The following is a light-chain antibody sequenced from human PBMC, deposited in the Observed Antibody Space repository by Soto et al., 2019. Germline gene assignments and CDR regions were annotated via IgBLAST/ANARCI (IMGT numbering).Light chain of an antibody. J-gene: IGLJ3*02. CDR2: EVN. V-gene: IGLV2-14*01. Sequence: QSALTQPASVSGSPGQSITISCSGTSNDVGGYNYVSWYQQHPGKAPKLIIFEVNRRPSGVSDRFSGFKSGNTASLTISGLQAEDEADFFCCSYAGNGAWVFGGGTKLTVL. CDR1: SNDVGGYNY. CDR3: CSYAGNGAWV.